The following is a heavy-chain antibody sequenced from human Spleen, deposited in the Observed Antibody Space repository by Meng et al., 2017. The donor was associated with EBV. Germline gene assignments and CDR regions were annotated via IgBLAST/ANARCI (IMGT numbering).Heavy chain of an antibody. CDR2: ISGDGTST. CDR1: GFTFKKHW. D-gene: IGHD3-3*01. V-gene: IGHV3-74*01. CDR3: ATIPH. Sequence: GQVVGAGGGLVQPGGSLRLSCAASGFTFKKHWMHWVRQAPGKGLVWVSRISGDGTSTTYADSVKGRFSISRDNANNTLYLQLNSLRAEDTAVYYCATIPHWGQGTLVTVSS. J-gene: IGHJ4*02.